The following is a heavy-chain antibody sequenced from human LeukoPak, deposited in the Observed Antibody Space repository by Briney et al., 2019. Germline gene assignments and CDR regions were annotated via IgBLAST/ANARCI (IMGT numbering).Heavy chain of an antibody. CDR3: SRESGASCPFGY. CDR2: ISLSGQT. D-gene: IGHD1-26*01. V-gene: IGHV4/OR15-8*02. CDR1: GGSIRSTNW. Sequence: PSETLSLTCGGSGGSIRSTNWWSWVRQPPGQGLEWIGEISLSGQTNFNPSLNGRVTMSLDESRNQLSLTLTSVTAADTAIYYCSRESGASCPFGYWGQGTLINVPP. J-gene: IGHJ4*02.